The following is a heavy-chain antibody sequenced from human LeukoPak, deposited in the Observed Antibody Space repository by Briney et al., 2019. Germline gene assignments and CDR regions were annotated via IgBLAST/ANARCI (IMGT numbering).Heavy chain of an antibody. CDR3: ARTDQSGYSLGSDFDY. J-gene: IGHJ4*02. V-gene: IGHV4-38-2*02. CDR1: SYSINSGYY. Sequence: KSSETLSLTCTVSSYSINSGYYWGWVRQPPGKGLEWIGNIYRSGSTYYNPSLESRVTISIDMSKNQFSLRLRSVTASDTAVYYCARTDQSGYSLGSDFDYWGQGTLVTVSS. CDR2: IYRSGST. D-gene: IGHD5-18*01.